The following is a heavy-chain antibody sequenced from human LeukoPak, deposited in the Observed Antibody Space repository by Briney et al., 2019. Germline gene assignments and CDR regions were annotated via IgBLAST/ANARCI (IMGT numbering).Heavy chain of an antibody. J-gene: IGHJ6*02. V-gene: IGHV3-23*01. CDR2: ISGSGGST. Sequence: GGSLRLSCAASGVTFSSYAMSGVRQAPGKGLEWVSAISGSGGSTYYADSVKGRFTISRDNSKNTLYLQMNSLRAEDTAVYYCAKRERFGEFPYYYYGMDVWGQGTTVTVSS. CDR3: AKRERFGEFPYYYYGMDV. D-gene: IGHD3-10*01. CDR1: GVTFSSYA.